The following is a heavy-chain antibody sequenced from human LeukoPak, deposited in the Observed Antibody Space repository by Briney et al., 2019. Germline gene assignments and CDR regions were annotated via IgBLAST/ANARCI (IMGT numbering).Heavy chain of an antibody. CDR2: IYYSKNT. Sequence: PSETLSLTCTVSGGSISSSSAYWGWIRQPPGKGPEWIESIYYSKNTYYNPSLKSRVTISADTSKNQFSLTLGSVSATDTAVYYCVSPRGFSYGYFDYWGQGTLVTVSS. CDR1: GGSISSSSAY. J-gene: IGHJ4*02. CDR3: VSPRGFSYGYFDY. V-gene: IGHV4-39*01. D-gene: IGHD5-18*01.